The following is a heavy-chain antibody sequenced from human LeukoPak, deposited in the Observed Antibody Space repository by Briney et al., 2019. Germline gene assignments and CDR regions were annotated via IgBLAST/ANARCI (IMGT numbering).Heavy chain of an antibody. Sequence: ASVKVSCKASGYTFTSYGISWVRQAPGQGLEWMGWISAYNGNTNYAQKLQGRVTMTTDTSTSTAYMELSSLRSEDTAVYYCARDRPTTVTSNWFDPWGQGTLVTVSS. D-gene: IGHD4-17*01. CDR3: ARDRPTTVTSNWFDP. CDR2: ISAYNGNT. J-gene: IGHJ5*02. V-gene: IGHV1-18*01. CDR1: GYTFTSYG.